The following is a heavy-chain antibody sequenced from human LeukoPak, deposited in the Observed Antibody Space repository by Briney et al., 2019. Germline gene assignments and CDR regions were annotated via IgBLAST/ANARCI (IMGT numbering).Heavy chain of an antibody. CDR3: TRMTTGHDY. CDR2: INHSGYT. V-gene: IGHV4-34*01. CDR1: GVSFNDYY. J-gene: IGHJ4*02. D-gene: IGHD4-17*01. Sequence: SETLSLTCAVSGVSFNDYYWSWVRQTPGRGLEWIGEINHSGYTNDSPSLKSRVTLSIDTSRKQFSLNLRSVTVADTGIYYCTRMTTGHDYWGQGTLVTVSS.